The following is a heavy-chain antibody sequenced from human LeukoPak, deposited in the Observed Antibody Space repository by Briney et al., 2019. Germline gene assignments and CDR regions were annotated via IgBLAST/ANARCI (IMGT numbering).Heavy chain of an antibody. Sequence: SETLSLTCTVSSGSISPFYWSWIRQSPGKGLEWIGFIYYSGTTNYNPSLKSRVTISVDTSKNQFSLKLSSVTAADTAVYYCARRRGSYGNWFDPWGQGTLVTVSS. J-gene: IGHJ5*02. V-gene: IGHV4-59*12. CDR2: IYYSGTT. CDR1: SGSISPFY. D-gene: IGHD1-26*01. CDR3: ARRRGSYGNWFDP.